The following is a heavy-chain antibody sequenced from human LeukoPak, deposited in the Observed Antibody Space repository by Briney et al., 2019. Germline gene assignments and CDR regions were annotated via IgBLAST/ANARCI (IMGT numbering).Heavy chain of an antibody. CDR1: GFTFSSHW. J-gene: IGHJ4*02. Sequence: GGSLRLSCVASGFTFSSHWMSWVRQAPGKGLEWVANIVQDGSQKYYVDPVKGRFTISRDNGKDSLYLRMNSLRAEDTAVYYCARNEKWGRDYWGQGTLVTVSS. CDR2: IVQDGSQK. D-gene: IGHD1-26*01. CDR3: ARNEKWGRDY. V-gene: IGHV3-7*03.